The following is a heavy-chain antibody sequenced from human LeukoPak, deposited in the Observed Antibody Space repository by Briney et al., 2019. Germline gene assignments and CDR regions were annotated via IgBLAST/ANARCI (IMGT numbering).Heavy chain of an antibody. D-gene: IGHD4-17*01. Sequence: SVKVSCKASGGTFSSYAISWVRQAPGQGLEWMGGIIPIFGTANYAQKFQGRVTITADESTSTAYMELSSLRSEDTAVYYCARGGSDYGDYPGYFRHWGQGTLVTVSS. J-gene: IGHJ1*01. CDR2: IIPIFGTA. CDR1: GGTFSSYA. V-gene: IGHV1-69*13. CDR3: ARGGSDYGDYPGYFRH.